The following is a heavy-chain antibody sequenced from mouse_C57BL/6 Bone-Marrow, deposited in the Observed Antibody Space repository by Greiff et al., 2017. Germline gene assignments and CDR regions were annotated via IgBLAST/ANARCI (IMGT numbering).Heavy chain of an antibody. CDR3: AREHYDYDVAWFAY. CDR1: GYTFTSYW. Sequence: QVQLQQPGAELVMPGASVKLSCKASGYTFTSYWMHWVKQRPGQGLEWIGEIDPSDSYTNYNQKFKGKSTLTVDKSSSTAYMQLSSLTSEDSAVLYGAREHYDYDVAWFAYWGQGTLVTVSA. V-gene: IGHV1-69*01. CDR2: IDPSDSYT. D-gene: IGHD2-4*01. J-gene: IGHJ3*01.